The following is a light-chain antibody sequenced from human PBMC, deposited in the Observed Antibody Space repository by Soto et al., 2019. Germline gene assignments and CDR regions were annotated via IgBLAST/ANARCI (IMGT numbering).Light chain of an antibody. V-gene: IGKV3-20*01. CDR3: QQYGTSPALFA. CDR2: GAS. Sequence: EIVLTQSPGTLSLSPGERATLSCRAIQSVSSSYLAWYQQKPGQAPRLLIYGASSRATGIPDRFSGSGSGTDFTLTISRLEPEDFAVYYCQQYGTSPALFAFGPGTKVGI. J-gene: IGKJ3*01. CDR1: QSVSSSY.